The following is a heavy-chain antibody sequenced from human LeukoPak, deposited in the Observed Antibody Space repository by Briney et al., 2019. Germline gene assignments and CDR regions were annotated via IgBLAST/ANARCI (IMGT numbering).Heavy chain of an antibody. V-gene: IGHV4-61*02. CDR1: GGSISSGSYY. Sequence: SETLSLTCTVSGGSISSGSYYWSWIRQPAGKGLEWIGRIYTSGSTNYNPSLKSRVTISVDTSKNQFSLKLSSVTAADTAVYYCASARLLEWLPDYYYYYYMDVWGKGTTVTVSS. J-gene: IGHJ6*03. D-gene: IGHD3-3*01. CDR3: ASARLLEWLPDYYYYYYMDV. CDR2: IYTSGST.